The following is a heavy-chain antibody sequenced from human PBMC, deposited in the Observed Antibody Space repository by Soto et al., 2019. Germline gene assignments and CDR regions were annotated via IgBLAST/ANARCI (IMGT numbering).Heavy chain of an antibody. CDR2: IKQDGSEK. Sequence: GGSLRLSCAASGFTFSSYWMSWVRQAPGKGLEWVANIKQDGSEKYYVDSVKGRFTISRDNAKNSLYLQMNSLRAEDTAVYYCAXRREYYYDSCGLYYFDYWGQGTLVTVSS. V-gene: IGHV3-7*01. CDR1: GFTFSSYW. J-gene: IGHJ4*02. D-gene: IGHD3-22*01. CDR3: AXRREYYYDSCGLYYFDY.